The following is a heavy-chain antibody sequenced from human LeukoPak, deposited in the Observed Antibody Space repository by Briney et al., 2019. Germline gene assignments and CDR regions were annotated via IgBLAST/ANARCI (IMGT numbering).Heavy chain of an antibody. Sequence: ASVKVSCKASGYTFTSDGISWVRQAPGQGLEWMGWISAYNGNTNYAQKLQGGVTMTTDTSTRTVYMELRRLRSDDTAVYYCARVGLAYCGGDCPGWFDHWGQGTLVTVSS. CDR3: ARVGLAYCGGDCPGWFDH. CDR1: GYTFTSDG. V-gene: IGHV1-18*01. D-gene: IGHD2-21*01. J-gene: IGHJ5*02. CDR2: ISAYNGNT.